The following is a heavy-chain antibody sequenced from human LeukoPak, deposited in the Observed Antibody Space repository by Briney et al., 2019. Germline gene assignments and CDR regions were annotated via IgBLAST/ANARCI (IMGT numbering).Heavy chain of an antibody. Sequence: SETLSFTCTVSGGSISSSSYYWGWIRQPPGKGLEWIGSIYYSGNTYYNPSFKSRVSISVDTSKNQFSLELNSVTAADTAVYYCARHATVTSFTFAYWGQGILVTVSS. CDR2: IYYSGNT. D-gene: IGHD4-17*01. V-gene: IGHV4-39*01. J-gene: IGHJ4*02. CDR1: GGSISSSSYY. CDR3: ARHATVTSFTFAY.